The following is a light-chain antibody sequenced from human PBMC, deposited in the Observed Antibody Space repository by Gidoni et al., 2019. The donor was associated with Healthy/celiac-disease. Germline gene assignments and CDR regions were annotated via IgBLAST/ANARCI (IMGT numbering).Light chain of an antibody. J-gene: IGLJ3*02. CDR1: RSDVGGYNY. CDR3: SSYAGSSTLV. CDR2: DLS. V-gene: IGLV2-14*01. Sequence: QSALTQPASVSGSPGQSITISCTGSRSDVGGYNYVSWYQQHPGKAPKLMIYDLSNRPSGVSNRFSGSKSGNTASLTISGLQAEDEADYYCSSYAGSSTLVFGGGTKLTVL.